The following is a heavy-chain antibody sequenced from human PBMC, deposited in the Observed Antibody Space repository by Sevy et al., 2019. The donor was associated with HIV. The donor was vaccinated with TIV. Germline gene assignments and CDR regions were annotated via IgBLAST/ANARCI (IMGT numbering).Heavy chain of an antibody. CDR2: IWYDGSNK. J-gene: IGHJ4*02. V-gene: IGHV3-33*01. D-gene: IGHD3-10*01. Sequence: GGSLRLSCAASRFTFSSYGMHWVRQAPGKGLEWVAVIWYDGSNKYYADSVKGRFTISRDNSKNTLYLQMNSLRAEDTAVYYCARDSRITMVRGVTIDYWGQGTLVTVSS. CDR1: RFTFSSYG. CDR3: ARDSRITMVRGVTIDY.